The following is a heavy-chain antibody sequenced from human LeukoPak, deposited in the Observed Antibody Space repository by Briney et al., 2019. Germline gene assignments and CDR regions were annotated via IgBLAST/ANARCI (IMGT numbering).Heavy chain of an antibody. CDR1: GFTFSSYW. D-gene: IGHD5-18*01. CDR2: MKEDGSEK. V-gene: IGHV3-7*03. Sequence: PGGSLRLSRGASGFTFSSYWMSWVRQAPGKGLEWVANMKEDGSEKYYVDSVKGRFIISRDNAKNSLYLHMNDLRAEDTAVYYCARDPGDRAIDRWFDPWGQGTLVIVSS. CDR3: ARDPGDRAIDRWFDP. J-gene: IGHJ5*02.